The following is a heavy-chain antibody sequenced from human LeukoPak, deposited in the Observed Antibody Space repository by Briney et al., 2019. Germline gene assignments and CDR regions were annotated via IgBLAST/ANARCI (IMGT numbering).Heavy chain of an antibody. V-gene: IGHV3-48*01. J-gene: IGHJ4*02. D-gene: IGHD3-22*01. CDR1: GFTFSTYS. CDR3: ARGSTYYDSSGQVPFDY. Sequence: GGSLRFSRAASGFTFSTYSMNWVRQAPGKGLEWVSYISSSSSTIYYADSVKGRFTISRDNAKNSLYLQINSLRAEDTAVYYCARGSTYYDSSGQVPFDYWGQGTLVTVSS. CDR2: ISSSSSTI.